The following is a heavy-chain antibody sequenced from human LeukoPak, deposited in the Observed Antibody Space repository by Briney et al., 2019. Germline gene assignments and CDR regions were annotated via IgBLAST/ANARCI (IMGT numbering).Heavy chain of an antibody. V-gene: IGHV1-69*13. CDR1: GYTFSSYG. D-gene: IGHD5-12*01. J-gene: IGHJ3*02. CDR3: ANGQGYDNYDAFDI. Sequence: SVKVSCKASGYTFSSYGISWVRQAPGQGLEWMGGIIPIFGTANYAQKFQGRVTITADESTSTAYMELSSLRSEDTAVYYCANGQGYDNYDAFDIWGQGTMVTVSS. CDR2: IIPIFGTA.